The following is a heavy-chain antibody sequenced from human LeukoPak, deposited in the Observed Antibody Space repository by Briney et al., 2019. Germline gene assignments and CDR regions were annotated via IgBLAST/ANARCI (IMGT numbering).Heavy chain of an antibody. D-gene: IGHD3-10*01. Sequence: GGSLRLSCAASGLTFNSYAMSWVRQAPGKGLEWVSFISGSGGGTYYADSVKGRFTISRDNSKNTLYLQMNSLRAEDTAIYYCAKLWFGELSWVDYWGQGTLVTVSS. V-gene: IGHV3-23*01. CDR3: AKLWFGELSWVDY. CDR2: ISGSGGGT. J-gene: IGHJ4*02. CDR1: GLTFNSYA.